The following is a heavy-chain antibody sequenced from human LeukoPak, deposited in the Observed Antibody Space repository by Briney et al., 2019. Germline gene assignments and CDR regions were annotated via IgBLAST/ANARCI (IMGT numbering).Heavy chain of an antibody. Sequence: PSETLSLTCTVSGGSVSSGSYYWSWIRQPPGKGLQWIGSIYYSGSTYYNPSLRSRVTISVDTSKNQFSLKLSSVTAADTAVYYCARQIAAATLYYFDYWGQGTLVTVSS. J-gene: IGHJ4*02. CDR1: GGSVSSGSYY. V-gene: IGHV4-39*01. CDR3: ARQIAAATLYYFDY. CDR2: IYYSGST. D-gene: IGHD6-13*01.